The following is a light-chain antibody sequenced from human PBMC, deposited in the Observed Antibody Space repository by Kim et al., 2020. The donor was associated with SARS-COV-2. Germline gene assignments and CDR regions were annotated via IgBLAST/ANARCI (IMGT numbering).Light chain of an antibody. CDR2: DSS. CDR1: QSINSY. CDR3: LQRKSWPLT. V-gene: IGKV3-11*01. Sequence: LSPGERATSSCRASQSINSYIAWYQQKPGQAPRLLIYDSSNRATGIPARFSGSGSGTDFTLTISSLEPEDFAVYYCLQRKSWPLTFGGGTKVDIK. J-gene: IGKJ4*01.